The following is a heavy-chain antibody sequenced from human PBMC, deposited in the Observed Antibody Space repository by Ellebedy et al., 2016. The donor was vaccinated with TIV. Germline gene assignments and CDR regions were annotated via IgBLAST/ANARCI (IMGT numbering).Heavy chain of an antibody. D-gene: IGHD5-24*01. V-gene: IGHV3-13*01. J-gene: IGHJ4*02. CDR2: IGPTGGT. Sequence: GESLKISCAASGFPFSSYEMHWVRQAAGKGLEWVSAIGPTGGTFYSAPVKGRFTISRENAKNSLYLQMNSLRAGDTAVYYCARGASRWLQLRYYFDYWGQGTRVTVSS. CDR1: GFPFSSYE. CDR3: ARGASRWLQLRYYFDY.